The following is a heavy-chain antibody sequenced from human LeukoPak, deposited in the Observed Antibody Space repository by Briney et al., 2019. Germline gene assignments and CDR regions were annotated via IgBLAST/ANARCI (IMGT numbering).Heavy chain of an antibody. D-gene: IGHD3-10*01. V-gene: IGHV1-2*02. CDR1: GYTFTGYY. CDR2: INPNSGGT. CDR3: ARDRLGFGEYYFDY. J-gene: IGHJ4*02. Sequence: ASVKVSCKASGYTFTGYYMHWVRQAPGQGLEWMGWINPNSGGTNYAQKFQGRVTITADESTSTAYMELSSLRSEDTAMYYCARDRLGFGEYYFDYWGQGTLVTVSS.